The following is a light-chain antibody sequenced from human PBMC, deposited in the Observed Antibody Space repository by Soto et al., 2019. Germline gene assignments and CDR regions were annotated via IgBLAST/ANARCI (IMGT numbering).Light chain of an antibody. J-gene: IGLJ1*01. CDR2: DVN. CDR3: CSYAGRYIYV. V-gene: IGLV2-11*01. CDR1: SSDVGGYSY. Sequence: QSALTQPRSVSGSPGQSVSISCTGTSSDVGGYSYVSWYQQHPGKAPKVMIYDVNKRPSGVPDRFSGSKSGNTASLTISGLQSEDEADYYCCSYAGRYIYVFGNGTKVTVL.